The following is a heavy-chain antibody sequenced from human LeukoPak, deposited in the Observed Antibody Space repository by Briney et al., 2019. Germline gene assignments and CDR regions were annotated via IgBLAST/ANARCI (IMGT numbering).Heavy chain of an antibody. CDR2: IYPGDSDT. D-gene: IGHD1-14*01. Sequence: GESLKISCEASGYSFSGHWIGWVRQMPGKGPEWMGIIYPGDSDTRYSPSFQGQVTISVDKSISTAYLQWSSLKASDTAMYYCAKHTTPNLFDPWGQGTLVTVSS. CDR3: AKHTTPNLFDP. CDR1: GYSFSGHW. V-gene: IGHV5-51*01. J-gene: IGHJ5*02.